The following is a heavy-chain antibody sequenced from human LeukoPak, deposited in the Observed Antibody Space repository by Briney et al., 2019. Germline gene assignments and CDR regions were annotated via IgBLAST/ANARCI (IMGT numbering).Heavy chain of an antibody. Sequence: PGGSLRLSCAASGFTFTTYWMSWVRQAPGKGLEWVSAISGSGGSTYYADSVKGRFTISRDNSKSTLYLQMNSLRAEDTAVYYCAKDDNPQGGVRPYYFDYWGQGTLVTVSS. CDR2: ISGSGGST. J-gene: IGHJ4*02. CDR3: AKDDNPQGGVRPYYFDY. V-gene: IGHV3-23*01. D-gene: IGHD3-10*01. CDR1: GFTFTTYW.